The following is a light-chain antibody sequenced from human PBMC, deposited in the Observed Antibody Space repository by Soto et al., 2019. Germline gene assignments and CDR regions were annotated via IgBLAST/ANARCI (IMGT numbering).Light chain of an antibody. V-gene: IGKV1-5*01. CDR2: DAC. CDR3: QQYNSYWT. Sequence: DIPMTQSPSTLSASVGDRVTITCRASQSISSWLAWYQQKPGKAPKLLIYDACSLESGVPSRFSGSGSGTEFTLTISSRQPDDFATYYCQQYNSYWTFGQGTKVEIK. CDR1: QSISSW. J-gene: IGKJ1*01.